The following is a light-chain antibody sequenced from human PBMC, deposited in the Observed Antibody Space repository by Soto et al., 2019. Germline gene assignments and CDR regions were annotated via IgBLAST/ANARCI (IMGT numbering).Light chain of an antibody. CDR3: QQANSFPLT. Sequence: TQMTRSHFPVSPSLEDRSPIIFRGGRGITSGLAWYQQKPGKAPNLLIYAASSLHSGVPSRFSGSGSGTDFTLTISSLQPEDFATYYCQQANSFPLTFGGGTKVEIK. CDR1: RGITSG. V-gene: IGKV1-12*01. CDR2: AAS. J-gene: IGKJ4*01.